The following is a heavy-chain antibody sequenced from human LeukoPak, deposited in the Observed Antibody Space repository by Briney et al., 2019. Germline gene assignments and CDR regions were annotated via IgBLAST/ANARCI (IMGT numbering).Heavy chain of an antibody. CDR3: ARASPDQYYYYYGMDV. J-gene: IGHJ6*02. CDR1: GYTFISYG. Sequence: ASVKVSCKASGYTFISYGISWVRQAPGQGLEWMGWISAYNGNTNYAQKLQGRVTMTTDTSTSTAYMELRSLRSDDTAVYYCARASPDQYYYYYGMDVWGQGTTVTVSS. CDR2: ISAYNGNT. V-gene: IGHV1-18*01.